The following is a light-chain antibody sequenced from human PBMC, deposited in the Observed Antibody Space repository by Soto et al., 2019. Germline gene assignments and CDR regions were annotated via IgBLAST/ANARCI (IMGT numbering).Light chain of an antibody. Sequence: DIQMTQSPSSLSASVGGRVTITCRASQSISTYLNWYQQEPGKAPKLLIYAASSLQSGVPSRFSGSGSGTDFALTISNLQFEDFATFYCQQSYSTRLTFGGGTKVDIK. CDR2: AAS. CDR3: QQSYSTRLT. CDR1: QSISTY. J-gene: IGKJ4*01. V-gene: IGKV1-39*01.